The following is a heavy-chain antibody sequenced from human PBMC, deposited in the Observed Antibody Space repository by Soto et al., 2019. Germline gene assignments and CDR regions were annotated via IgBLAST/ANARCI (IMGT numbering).Heavy chain of an antibody. CDR1: GGTFSSYA. J-gene: IGHJ3*02. CDR2: IIPIFGTA. D-gene: IGHD3-22*01. CDR3: ARFLSNYYDSSDAFDI. Sequence: QVQLVQSGAEVKKPGSSVKVSCKASGGTFSSYAISWVRQAPGQGLEWMGGIIPIFGTANYAQKFQGRVTITADESTSTAYMELSSLRSEGTAVYYCARFLSNYYDSSDAFDIWGQGTMVTVSS. V-gene: IGHV1-69*01.